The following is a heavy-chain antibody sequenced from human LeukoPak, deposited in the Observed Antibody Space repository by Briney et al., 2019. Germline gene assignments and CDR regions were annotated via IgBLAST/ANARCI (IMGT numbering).Heavy chain of an antibody. CDR1: GGSFGGYY. CDR2: VNHSGST. V-gene: IGHV4-34*01. J-gene: IGHJ5*02. CDR3: TRGYIAAAGTGDWFDP. D-gene: IGHD6-13*01. Sequence: SETLSLTCAVYGGSFGGYYWSWIRQPPGKGLEWIGEVNHSGSTNYNPSLKSRVTMSVDTSKNQFSLKLSSVTAADTAVYYCTRGYIAAAGTGDWFDPWGQGTLVTVSS.